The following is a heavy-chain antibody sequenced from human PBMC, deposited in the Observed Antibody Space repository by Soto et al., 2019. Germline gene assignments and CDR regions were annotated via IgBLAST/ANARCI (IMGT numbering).Heavy chain of an antibody. CDR2: ISSSSSYI. CDR1: GFTFSSYS. V-gene: IGHV3-21*01. CDR3: ARDPKAAQKLFQH. D-gene: IGHD6-13*01. Sequence: GGSLRLSCAASGFTFSSYSMNWVRQAPGKGLEWVSSISSSSSYIYYADSVKGRFTISRDNAKNSLYLQMNSLRAEDTAVYYCARDPKAAQKLFQHWGQGTLVTVSS. J-gene: IGHJ1*01.